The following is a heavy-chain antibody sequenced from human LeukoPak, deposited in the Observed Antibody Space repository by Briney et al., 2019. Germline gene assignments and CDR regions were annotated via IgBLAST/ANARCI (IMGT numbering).Heavy chain of an antibody. CDR1: GFTFSNAW. V-gene: IGHV3-15*01. Sequence: GGSLRLSCAASGFTFSNAWMSWVRQAPGKGLEWVGRIKSKTDGGTTDYAAPVKGRFTISRDDSKNTLYLQMNSLKTEDTAVYYCTTQYYYDSSGYAVDYWGQGNLVTVSS. D-gene: IGHD3-22*01. CDR3: TTQYYYDSSGYAVDY. J-gene: IGHJ4*02. CDR2: IKSKTDGGTT.